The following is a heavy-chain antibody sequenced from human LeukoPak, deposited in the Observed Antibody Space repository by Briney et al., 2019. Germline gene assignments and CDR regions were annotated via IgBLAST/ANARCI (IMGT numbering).Heavy chain of an antibody. CDR2: LHPGDSDT. Sequence: GESLKISCKASGYPFTTHWIGWVRQMPGKGLEWMGILHPGDSDTRYSPSFQGRVTISADKSVSTAYLQWSSLRASDSAMYYCARGDTEVAATADFWGQGTLVTVSS. V-gene: IGHV5-51*01. CDR3: ARGDTEVAATADF. D-gene: IGHD6-19*01. CDR1: GYPFTTHW. J-gene: IGHJ4*02.